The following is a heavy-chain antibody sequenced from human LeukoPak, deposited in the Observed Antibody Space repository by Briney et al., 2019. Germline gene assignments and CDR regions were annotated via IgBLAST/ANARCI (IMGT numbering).Heavy chain of an antibody. CDR1: GYSISSGYY. CDR3: ASGYFRGYFEY. J-gene: IGHJ4*02. Sequence: SETLSLTCTVSGYSISSGYYWGWIRQPPGKGLEWIGSIYHSGSTYYNPSLKSRVTIAVDTSKNQFSLKLSSVTAADTAVYYCASGYFRGYFEYWGLGTLVTVSS. D-gene: IGHD3-22*01. V-gene: IGHV4-38-2*02. CDR2: IYHSGST.